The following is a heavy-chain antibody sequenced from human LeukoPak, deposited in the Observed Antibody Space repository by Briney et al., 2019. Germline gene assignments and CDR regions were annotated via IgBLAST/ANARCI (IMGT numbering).Heavy chain of an antibody. Sequence: GASVKVSCKVSGYTLTELSMHWVRQAPGKGLEWMGGFDPEGGETIYAQKFQGRVTMTEDTSTDTAYMELSSLRSEDTAVYYCATGDVYDYVWGSYPRYWGQGTLVTVSS. CDR2: FDPEGGET. CDR3: ATGDVYDYVWGSYPRY. CDR1: GYTLTELS. J-gene: IGHJ4*02. V-gene: IGHV1-24*01. D-gene: IGHD3-16*01.